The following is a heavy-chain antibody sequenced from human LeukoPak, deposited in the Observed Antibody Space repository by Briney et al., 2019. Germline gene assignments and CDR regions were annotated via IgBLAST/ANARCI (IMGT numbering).Heavy chain of an antibody. CDR1: GFTFSDYY. CDR2: ISNSGSVS. J-gene: IGHJ4*02. CDR3: AKDWGNKFASGSSYLDS. Sequence: GGSLRLSCAASGFTFSDYYMSWIRQAPGKGLEWILYISNSGSVSYYADSVKGRFTISRDNAKNSLYLQMNGLRPEDTAVYFCAKDWGNKFASGSSYLDSWGQGTLVTVSS. D-gene: IGHD3-10*01. V-gene: IGHV3-11*04.